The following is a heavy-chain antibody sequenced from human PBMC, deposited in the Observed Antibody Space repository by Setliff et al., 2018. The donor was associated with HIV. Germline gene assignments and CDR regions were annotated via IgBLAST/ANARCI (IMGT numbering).Heavy chain of an antibody. CDR1: GYSISSGYY. D-gene: IGHD5-18*01. CDR3: ARDAERGYSYGYDY. V-gene: IGHV4-38-2*02. Sequence: PSETLSLTCAVSGYSISSGYYWGWIRQPPGKGLEWIGSVFHSGSTYYNPSLKSRDTMSVDTSKNQFSLKLSSVTAADTAVYYCARDAERGYSYGYDYWGQGTLVTVSS. J-gene: IGHJ4*02. CDR2: VFHSGST.